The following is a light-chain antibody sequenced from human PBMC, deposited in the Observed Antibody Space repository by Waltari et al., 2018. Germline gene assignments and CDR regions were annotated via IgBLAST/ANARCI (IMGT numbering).Light chain of an antibody. J-gene: IGLJ3*02. CDR1: SLESKM. CDR3: QVWDSVTDPWV. CDR2: DDN. Sequence: SYVLTQPPSVSVAPGQTARLTCGGNSLESKMVQWYQRKPGQAPVLVVYDDNHRPSGIPERFSGSNFGNTATLTISRVEAGDEADYLCQVWDSVTDPWVFGGGTKLTVL. V-gene: IGLV3-21*02.